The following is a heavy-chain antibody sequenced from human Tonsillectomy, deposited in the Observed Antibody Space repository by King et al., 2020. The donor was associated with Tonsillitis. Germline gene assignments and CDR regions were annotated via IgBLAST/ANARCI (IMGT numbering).Heavy chain of an antibody. Sequence: VQLVESGGGLVQPGRSLRLSCAASGFTFDDYAMHWVRQAPGKGLEWVSGISWNSGSIGYADSGKGRFTISRDNAKNSLYLQMNSLRAEDTALYYCAKDHTLLVRSYIDYWGQGTLVTVSS. J-gene: IGHJ4*02. V-gene: IGHV3-9*01. CDR2: ISWNSGSI. CDR3: AKDHTLLVRSYIDY. D-gene: IGHD2-2*01. CDR1: GFTFDDYA.